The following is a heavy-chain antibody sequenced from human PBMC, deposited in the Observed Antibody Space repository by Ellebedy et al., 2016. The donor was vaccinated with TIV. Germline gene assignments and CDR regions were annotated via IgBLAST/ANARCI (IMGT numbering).Heavy chain of an antibody. J-gene: IGHJ4*02. D-gene: IGHD6-19*01. CDR2: IYYSGST. V-gene: IGHV4-39*01. CDR1: GGSISSSSYY. Sequence: MPSETLSLTCTVSGGSISSSSYYWGWIRQPPGKGLEWIGSIYYSGSTYYNPSLKRRVTISVDTSKNQFSLKLSSVTAADTAVYYCARHLSGWYSFDYWGQGTLVTVSS. CDR3: ARHLSGWYSFDY.